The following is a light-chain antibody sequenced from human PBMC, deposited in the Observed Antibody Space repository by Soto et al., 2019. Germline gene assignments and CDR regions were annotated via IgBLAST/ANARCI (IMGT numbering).Light chain of an antibody. J-gene: IGLJ1*01. Sequence: QSVLTQPASVSGSPGQSISISCTGASSDVGGYNYVYWYQQHPGKAPKLIIYGVINRPSGVSSRFSGSKSGNTASLTISGLQAEDEADYYCSSYSSSSTPYVFGAGTKLTVL. CDR2: GVI. CDR1: SSDVGGYNY. V-gene: IGLV2-14*01. CDR3: SSYSSSSTPYV.